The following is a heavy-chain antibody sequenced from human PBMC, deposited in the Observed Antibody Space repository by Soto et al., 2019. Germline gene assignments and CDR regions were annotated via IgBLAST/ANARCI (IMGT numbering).Heavy chain of an antibody. CDR3: ARTARVVKGQWYFDL. D-gene: IGHD2-15*01. Sequence: QVQLQESGPGLVKPSETLSLTCTVSGGSISSYYWSWIRQPPGKGLEWIGYIYYSGSTNYNPSLKSRVTISVDKSKNQFSLKLSSVTAADTAVYYCARTARVVKGQWYFDLWGRGTLVTVSS. CDR1: GGSISSYY. CDR2: IYYSGST. V-gene: IGHV4-59*08. J-gene: IGHJ2*01.